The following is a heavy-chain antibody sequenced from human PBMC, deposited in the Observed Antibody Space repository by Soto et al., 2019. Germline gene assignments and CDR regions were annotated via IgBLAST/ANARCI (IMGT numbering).Heavy chain of an antibody. CDR1: GYTFTSYD. Sequence: QVQLVQSGAEVKKPGASVKVSCKASGYTFTSYDINWVRQATGQVLEWMGWMNPNSGNTGYAQKFQGRVTMTRNTSISTAYMELSSLRSEDTAVYYCARGPYGDYGNYYYYMDVWGKGTTVTVSS. CDR2: MNPNSGNT. V-gene: IGHV1-8*01. CDR3: ARGPYGDYGNYYYYMDV. D-gene: IGHD4-17*01. J-gene: IGHJ6*03.